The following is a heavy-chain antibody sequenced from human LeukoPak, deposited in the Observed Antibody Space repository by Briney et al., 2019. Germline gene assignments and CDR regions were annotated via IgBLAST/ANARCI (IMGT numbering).Heavy chain of an antibody. CDR2: IYYSGST. D-gene: IGHD3-3*01. Sequence: SETLSLTCTVSGGSISSSSSYWGWIRQPPGKGLEWIASIYYSGSTYYNPSLKSRVTMSVDTSKSQFSLKLSSVTAADTAVYYCAREYDFWSGYPGFDYWGQGTLVTVSS. V-gene: IGHV4-39*07. CDR1: GGSISSSSSY. CDR3: AREYDFWSGYPGFDY. J-gene: IGHJ4*02.